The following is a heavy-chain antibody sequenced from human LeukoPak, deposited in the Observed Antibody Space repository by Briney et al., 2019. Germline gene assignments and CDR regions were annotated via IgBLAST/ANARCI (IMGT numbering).Heavy chain of an antibody. V-gene: IGHV3-21*01. J-gene: IGHJ5*02. CDR3: ARVTRFDP. Sequence: GGSLRLSCAASGFTFSSYSMYWVRQARGEGLDWVSSINSCSNYIYYADSVKGRFTISRDNAKNSLYLQMNSLRAEDTAVYYCARVTRFDPWGQGTLVTVSS. CDR2: INSCSNYI. D-gene: IGHD5-18*01. CDR1: GFTFSSYS.